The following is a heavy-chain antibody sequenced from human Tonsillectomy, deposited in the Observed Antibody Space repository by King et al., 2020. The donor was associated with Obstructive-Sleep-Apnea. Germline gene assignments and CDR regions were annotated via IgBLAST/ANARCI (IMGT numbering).Heavy chain of an antibody. CDR1: GFTFSSYW. V-gene: IGHV3-7*03. J-gene: IGHJ4*02. CDR3: AGITMVRGVIGY. D-gene: IGHD3-10*01. CDR2: IKQDGSEK. Sequence: VQLVESGGGLVQPGGSLRLSCAASGFTFSSYWMSWVRQAPGKGLEWVANIKQDGSEKYYVDSVEGRLTISKDNAKNSLYLQMNSLRAEDTAVYYCAGITMVRGVIGYWGQGTLVTGSS.